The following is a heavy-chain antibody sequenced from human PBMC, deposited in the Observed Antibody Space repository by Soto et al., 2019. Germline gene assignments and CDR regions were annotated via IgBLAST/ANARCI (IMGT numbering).Heavy chain of an antibody. Sequence: PGESLKISCKGSGYSFTSYWISWVRQMPGKGLEWMGRIDPSDSYTNYSPSFQGHVTISADKSISTAYLQWSSLKASDTAMYYCATLVSSGPYYYYYYYGMDVWGQGTTVTVSS. J-gene: IGHJ6*02. CDR3: ATLVSSGPYYYYYYYGMDV. CDR1: GYSFTSYW. V-gene: IGHV5-10-1*01. D-gene: IGHD3-22*01. CDR2: IDPSDSYT.